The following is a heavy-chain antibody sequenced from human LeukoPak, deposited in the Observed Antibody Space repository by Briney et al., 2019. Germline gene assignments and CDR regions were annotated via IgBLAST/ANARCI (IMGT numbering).Heavy chain of an antibody. J-gene: IGHJ4*02. D-gene: IGHD3-3*01. V-gene: IGHV3-48*04. CDR1: GFTFSSYS. CDR3: ARDPPTRHYYDFWSGYPAPFDY. Sequence: GGSLRLSSAASGFTFSSYSMNWVRQAPGKGLEWVSYISSSGSTIYYADSVKGRFTISRDNAKNSLYLQMNSLRAEDTAVYYCARDPPTRHYYDFWSGYPAPFDYWGQGTLVTVSS. CDR2: ISSSGSTI.